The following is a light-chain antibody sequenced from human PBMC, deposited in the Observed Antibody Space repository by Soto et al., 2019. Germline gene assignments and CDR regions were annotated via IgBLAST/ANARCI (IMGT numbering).Light chain of an antibody. CDR2: DVS. CDR3: CSYAGSVI. V-gene: IGLV2-11*01. Sequence: QSALTQPRAVSGSPGQSVTISCTGTSSDVGGYNDVSWYQQYSGKAPKLMIYDVSKRPSGVPDRFSGSKSGNTASLTVSGLQADDEAEYYCCSYAGSVIFGGGTKLTVL. J-gene: IGLJ2*01. CDR1: SSDVGGYND.